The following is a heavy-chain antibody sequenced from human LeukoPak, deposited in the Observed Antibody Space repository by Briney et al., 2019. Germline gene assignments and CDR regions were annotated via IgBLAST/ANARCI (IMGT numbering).Heavy chain of an antibody. D-gene: IGHD5-18*01. CDR1: GYSFTSYW. V-gene: IGHV5-51*01. CDR3: ASQTTPHSYGRHWPLDY. J-gene: IGHJ4*02. Sequence: GESLKISCKGSGYSFTSYWSGWVRRMPGKGLEWMGIIYPGDSDTRYSPSFQGQVTISADKSISTAYLQWSRLKASDTAMYSCASQTTPHSYGRHWPLDYWGPGTLVTASS. CDR2: IYPGDSDT.